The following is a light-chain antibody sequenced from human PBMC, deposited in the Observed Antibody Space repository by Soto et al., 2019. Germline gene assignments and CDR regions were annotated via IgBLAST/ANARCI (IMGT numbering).Light chain of an antibody. Sequence: QSVLTQPPSVSGAPGQRVTISCTGTSSNIGAGYDVHWYQQLPGTAPKLLIYGNNNRPSGVPDRFSGSKSGTSASLAITDLQTEDEADYYCQSYDNSLSGLFGGGTKVTVL. V-gene: IGLV1-40*01. CDR2: GNN. CDR1: SSNIGAGYD. CDR3: QSYDNSLSGL. J-gene: IGLJ2*01.